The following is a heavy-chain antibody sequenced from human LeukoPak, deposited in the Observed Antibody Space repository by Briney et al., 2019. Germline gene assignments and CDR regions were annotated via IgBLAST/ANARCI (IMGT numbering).Heavy chain of an antibody. Sequence: SETLSLTCAAYGGSFSGYYWSWIRQPPGKGLEWIGEINHSGSTNYNPSLKSRVTISVDTSKNQFSLKLSSVTAADTAVYYCAREPNWGFDAFDIWGQGTMVTVSS. J-gene: IGHJ3*02. D-gene: IGHD7-27*01. V-gene: IGHV4-34*01. CDR3: AREPNWGFDAFDI. CDR2: INHSGST. CDR1: GGSFSGYY.